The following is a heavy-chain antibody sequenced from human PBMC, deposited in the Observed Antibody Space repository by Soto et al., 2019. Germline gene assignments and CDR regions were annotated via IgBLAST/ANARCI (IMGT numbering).Heavy chain of an antibody. CDR1: GYSFTSYW. CDR3: ARIWFGELFSGMDV. D-gene: IGHD3-10*01. J-gene: IGHJ6*02. CDR2: IDPSDSYT. Sequence: GESLKISCKGSGYSFTSYWISWVRQMPGKGLEWMGRIDPSDSYTNYSPSFQGHVTISADKSISSAYLQWSSLKASDTAMYYCARIWFGELFSGMDVWGQGTTVTVSS. V-gene: IGHV5-10-1*01.